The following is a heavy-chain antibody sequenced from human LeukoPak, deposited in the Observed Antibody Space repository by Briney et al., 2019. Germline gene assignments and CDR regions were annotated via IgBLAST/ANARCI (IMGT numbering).Heavy chain of an antibody. CDR3: ARGEGEILEYFDY. J-gene: IGHJ4*02. CDR1: GFTFSDYY. D-gene: IGHD3-10*01. Sequence: GGSLRLSCAASGFTFSDYYMSWIRQAPGKGLEWVSYISSSSSYTNYADSVRGRFTISRDNAKNSLYLQMNSLRAEDTAVYYCARGEGEILEYFDYWGQGTLVTVSS. V-gene: IGHV3-11*05. CDR2: ISSSSSYT.